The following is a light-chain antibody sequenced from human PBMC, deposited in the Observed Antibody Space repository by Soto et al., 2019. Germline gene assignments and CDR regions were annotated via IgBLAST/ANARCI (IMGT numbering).Light chain of an antibody. J-gene: IGLJ1*01. CDR3: ISYTDRQSYL. CDR1: SSDIGSYDR. CDR2: AVS. V-gene: IGLV2-14*03. Sequence: QSAVTQPASVSGSPGQSITISCSGTSSDIGSYDRVAWYQQFPGKSPKLIIYAVSDRPSGVSDRFSGSKSGISASLTISGLQTEDEADYYCISYTDRQSYLFGTGTKVTVL.